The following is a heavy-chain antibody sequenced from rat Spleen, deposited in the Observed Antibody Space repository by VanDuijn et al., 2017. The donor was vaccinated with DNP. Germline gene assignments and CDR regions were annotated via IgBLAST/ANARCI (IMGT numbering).Heavy chain of an antibody. CDR1: GFTFSNYD. J-gene: IGHJ2*01. D-gene: IGHD4-3*01. CDR2: ISTSGGST. V-gene: IGHV5-25*01. CDR3: ARHDNSGY. Sequence: EVQLVESGGGLVQPGRSLKLSCAASGFTFSNYDMAWVRQAPTKGLEWVASISTSGGSTYYRDSVKGRFTVSRDNAKSTLYLQMDSLRSEDTATYYCARHDNSGYWGQGVMVTVSS.